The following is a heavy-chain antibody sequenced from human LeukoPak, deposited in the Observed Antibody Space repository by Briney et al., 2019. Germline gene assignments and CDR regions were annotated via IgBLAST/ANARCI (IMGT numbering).Heavy chain of an antibody. CDR2: IYHSGST. J-gene: IGHJ4*02. CDR1: GYSISSGYY. CDR3: ARQTFPYYDFWSGYYGYFDY. Sequence: PSETLSLTCAVSGYSISSGYYWGWIRQPPGKGLEWIGSIYHSGSTYYNPSLKSRVTISVDTSKNQFSLKLSSVTAADTAVYYCARQTFPYYDFWSGYYGYFDYWGQGTLVTVSS. V-gene: IGHV4-38-2*01. D-gene: IGHD3-3*01.